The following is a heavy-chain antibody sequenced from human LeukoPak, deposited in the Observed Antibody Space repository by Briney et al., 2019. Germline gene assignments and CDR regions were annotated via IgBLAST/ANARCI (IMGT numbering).Heavy chain of an antibody. CDR2: INQSGST. V-gene: IGHV4-34*01. CDR1: GGSFSDYY. D-gene: IGHD6-6*01. Sequence: SETLSLTCAVYGGSFSDYYWSWIRQPPGKGLEWIGEINQSGSTYYKPSLKSRVTISVDTSKNQFSLKITSVTAADTAVYYCARLVTYYFDYWGQGTLVTVSS. CDR3: ARLVTYYFDY. J-gene: IGHJ4*02.